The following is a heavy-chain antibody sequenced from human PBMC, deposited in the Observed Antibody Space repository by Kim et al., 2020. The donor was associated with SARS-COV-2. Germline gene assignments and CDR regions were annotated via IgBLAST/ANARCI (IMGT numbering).Heavy chain of an antibody. CDR1: GGSISSSNW. CDR2: IYHSGST. CDR3: ARDRRRITIFGERIKPNNWFDP. Sequence: SETLSLTCAVSGGSISSSNWWSWVRQPPGKGLEWIGEIYHSGSTNYNPSLKSRVTISVDKSKNQFSLKLSSVTAADTAVYYCARDRRRITIFGERIKPNNWFDPWGQGTLVTVSS. D-gene: IGHD3-3*01. V-gene: IGHV4-4*02. J-gene: IGHJ5*02.